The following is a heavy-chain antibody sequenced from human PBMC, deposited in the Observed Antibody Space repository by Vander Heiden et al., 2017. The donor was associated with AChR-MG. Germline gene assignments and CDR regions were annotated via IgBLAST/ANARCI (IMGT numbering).Heavy chain of an antibody. V-gene: IGHV3-33*01. J-gene: IGHJ4*02. CDR3: AREGDGRDGYNWAYFDY. CDR1: GFTFSSYG. CDR2: IWYDGSNK. D-gene: IGHD5-12*01. Sequence: QVQLVESGGGVVQPGRSLRLSCAASGFTFSSYGMHWVRQAAGKGLEWVAVIWYDGSNKDYADSVKGRVTISRDNSKNTLYLQMNSLRAEDTAVYYCAREGDGRDGYNWAYFDYWGQGTLVTVSS.